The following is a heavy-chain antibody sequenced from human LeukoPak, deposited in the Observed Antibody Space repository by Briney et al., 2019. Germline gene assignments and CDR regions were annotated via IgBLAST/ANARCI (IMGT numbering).Heavy chain of an antibody. V-gene: IGHV3-30*01. CDR1: GFTFSSYA. D-gene: IGHD3-22*01. J-gene: IGHJ4*02. CDR3: ARGGWGYYDSSGLFDY. CDR2: ISCDGSNK. Sequence: PGGSLRLSCAASGFTFSSYAMHWVRQAPGKGLEWVAGISCDGSNKYYADSVKGRFTISRDNSKNTLYLQMNSLRAEDTAVYYCARGGWGYYDSSGLFDYWGQGTLVTVSS.